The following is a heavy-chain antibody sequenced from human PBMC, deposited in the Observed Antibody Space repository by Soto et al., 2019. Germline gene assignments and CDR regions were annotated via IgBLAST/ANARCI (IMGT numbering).Heavy chain of an antibody. CDR3: ARGSKDSYPGSRIFDF. D-gene: IGHD3-10*01. V-gene: IGHV3-9*01. Sequence: GGSLRLSCAASGFTFDHYAMRWVRQAPGKGLEWVSGISGNSVGGVYADPVKDRFTISRDNSKKTLYLQMSSLRADDSAVYFCARGSKDSYPGSRIFDFWGRGTLVTAPQ. CDR1: GFTFDHYA. CDR2: ISGNSVGG. J-gene: IGHJ4*02.